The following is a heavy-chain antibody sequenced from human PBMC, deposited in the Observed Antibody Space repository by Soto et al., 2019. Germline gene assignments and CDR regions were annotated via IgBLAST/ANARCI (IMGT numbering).Heavy chain of an antibody. Sequence: EVQVLESGGDLVQPGGSLRLSCGVSGLTFSSFAMSWVRQAPGKGLEWVSGISGSGGSTWYAESVKGRFTISRVNSKNTVNLQMNSLRGEDTAVYYCVKFKGMIRMDYGMDVWGQGTTVTVSS. V-gene: IGHV3-23*01. CDR2: ISGSGGST. D-gene: IGHD3-16*01. CDR1: GLTFSSFA. CDR3: VKFKGMIRMDYGMDV. J-gene: IGHJ6*02.